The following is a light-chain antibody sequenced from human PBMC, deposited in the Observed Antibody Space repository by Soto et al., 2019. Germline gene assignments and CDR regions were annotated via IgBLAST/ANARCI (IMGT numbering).Light chain of an antibody. CDR2: FDS. CDR3: VQSLQIPPT. V-gene: IGKV2-28*01. CDR1: QSLLHSNGFNY. Sequence: DIVMTQSPLSLPVIPGEPASISCRSSQSLLHSNGFNYLDWYLQKPGQSPQLLIYFDSNRASGVPDRFSGSGSGTDFTLKISRVEAEDVGVYYCVQSLQIPPTFSQGTRLESK. J-gene: IGKJ5*01.